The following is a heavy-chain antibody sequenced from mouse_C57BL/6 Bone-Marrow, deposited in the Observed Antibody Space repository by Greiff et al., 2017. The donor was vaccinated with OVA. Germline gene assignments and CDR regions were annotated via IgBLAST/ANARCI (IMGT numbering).Heavy chain of an antibody. CDR2: IRYDGST. CDR1: GYSITSGYY. Sequence: EVQLVESGPGLVKPSQSLSLTCSVTGYSITSGYYWNWIRQFPGNKLEWMGYIRYDGSTNYNPSLKNRISITRDTSKNQFFLKLNSVTTEDTATDYCARKPRYFEVWGTGTTVTVSS. CDR3: ARKPRYFEV. V-gene: IGHV3-6*01. J-gene: IGHJ1*03.